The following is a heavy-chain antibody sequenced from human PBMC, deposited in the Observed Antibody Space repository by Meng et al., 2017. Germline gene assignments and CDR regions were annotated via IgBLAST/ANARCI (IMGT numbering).Heavy chain of an antibody. CDR3: ARGGEDYDSSGYYHA. CDR2: INSDGSST. J-gene: IGHJ5*02. V-gene: IGHV3-74*01. Sequence: GGSLRLSCAASGFTFSSYWMHWVRQAPGKGLVWVSRINSDGSSTRYADSVEGRFTISRDNAKNTLYLQMNSLRAEDTAVYYCARGGEDYDSSGYYHAWGQGTLVTVSS. D-gene: IGHD3-22*01. CDR1: GFTFSSYW.